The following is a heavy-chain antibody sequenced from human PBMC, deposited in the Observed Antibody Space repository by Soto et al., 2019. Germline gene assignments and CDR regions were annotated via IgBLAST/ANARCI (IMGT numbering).Heavy chain of an antibody. Sequence: QVQLVQSGSEVKKPGSSVKVSCKVSGGTFSTYAISWVRQAPGQGLEWMGGIIPVFRAPDYAQKFQGRVTITADESARTAFMELTGLRFDDTAVYYCARDKDRLRLGWNYYYITDVWGHATTVTVSS. CDR3: ARDKDRLRLGWNYYYITDV. D-gene: IGHD5-12*01. V-gene: IGHV1-69*12. J-gene: IGHJ6*02. CDR2: IIPVFRAP. CDR1: GGTFSTYA.